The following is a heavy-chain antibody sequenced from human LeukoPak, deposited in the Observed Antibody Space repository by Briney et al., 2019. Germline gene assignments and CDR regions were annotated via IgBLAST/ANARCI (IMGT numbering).Heavy chain of an antibody. CDR3: ARDLFRITSL. J-gene: IGHJ4*02. CDR2: IYYNGDT. Sequence: SETLSLTCTVSGVSISSGDYYWSWIRQTPGKGLEWIVYIYYNGDTYYNPSLKSRVTISRDTSENQFSLQLSSVTAADTAVYYCARDLFRITSLWGQGTLVTVSS. V-gene: IGHV4-30-4*08. CDR1: GVSISSGDYY. D-gene: IGHD1-14*01.